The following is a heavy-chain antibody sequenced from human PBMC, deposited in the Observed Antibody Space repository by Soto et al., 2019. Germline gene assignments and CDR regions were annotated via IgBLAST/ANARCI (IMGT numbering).Heavy chain of an antibody. D-gene: IGHD6-13*01. J-gene: IGHJ1*01. CDR3: AAPSIAAAASEYFQH. Sequence: GGSLRISCAASGFTVSSNYMSWVRQAPGKGLEWVSVIYSGGSTYYADSVKGRFTISRDNSKNTLYLQMNSLRAEDTAVYYCAAPSIAAAASEYFQHWGQGTLVTVSS. CDR2: IYSGGST. CDR1: GFTVSSNY. V-gene: IGHV3-53*01.